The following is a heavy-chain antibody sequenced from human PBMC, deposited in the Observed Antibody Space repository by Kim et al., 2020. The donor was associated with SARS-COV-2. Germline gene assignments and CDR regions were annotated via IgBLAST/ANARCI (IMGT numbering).Heavy chain of an antibody. V-gene: IGHV3-21*01. Sequence: GGSLRLSCAASGFTFSSYSMNWVRQAPGKGLEWVSSISSSSSYIYYADSVKGRFTISRDNAKNSLYLQMNSLRAEDTAVYYCARGRNWNDVRLGHYWGQGTLVTVSS. CDR1: GFTFSSYS. CDR3: ARGRNWNDVRLGHY. J-gene: IGHJ4*02. CDR2: ISSSSSYI. D-gene: IGHD1-1*01.